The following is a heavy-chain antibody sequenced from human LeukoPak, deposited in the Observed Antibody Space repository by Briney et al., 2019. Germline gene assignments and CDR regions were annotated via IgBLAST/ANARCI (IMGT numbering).Heavy chain of an antibody. V-gene: IGHV3-30*18. Sequence: SGGSLRLTCAASGFTFSNAWMTWVRQAPGKGLEGVAVISYDGSNKYYADSVKGRFTISRDNSKNTLYLQMNSLRAEDTAVYYCAKEPRVGYCSGGSCYSGHNWFDPWGQGTLVTVSS. CDR1: GFTFSNAW. D-gene: IGHD2-15*01. CDR3: AKEPRVGYCSGGSCYSGHNWFDP. J-gene: IGHJ5*02. CDR2: ISYDGSNK.